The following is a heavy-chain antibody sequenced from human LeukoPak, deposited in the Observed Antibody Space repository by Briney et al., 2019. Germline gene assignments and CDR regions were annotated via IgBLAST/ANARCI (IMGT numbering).Heavy chain of an antibody. J-gene: IGHJ4*02. V-gene: IGHV6-1*01. CDR2: TYYRSKWYN. CDR1: GDSVSSNSAA. Sequence: SQTLSLTCAISGDSVSSNSAAWNWIRQSPSRGLEWLGRTYYRSKWYNAVKSRITINPDTSKNQFSLQLNSVTPEDTAVYYCARDHKSSSWYSQRGGSDCWGQGTLVTVSS. D-gene: IGHD6-13*01. CDR3: ARDHKSSSWYSQRGGSDC.